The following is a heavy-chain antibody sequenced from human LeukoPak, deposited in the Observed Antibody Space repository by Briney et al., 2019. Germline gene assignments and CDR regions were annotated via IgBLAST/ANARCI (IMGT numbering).Heavy chain of an antibody. V-gene: IGHV3-21*01. Sequence: GGSLRLSCAASGFTFSSYSINWVRQAPGKGLEWVSSISSSSSYIYYADSVKGRFTISRDNAKNSLYLQMNSLRAEDTAVYYCARDEDTAMEYWGQGTLVTVSS. CDR2: ISSSSSYI. D-gene: IGHD5-18*01. CDR3: ARDEDTAMEY. CDR1: GFTFSSYS. J-gene: IGHJ4*02.